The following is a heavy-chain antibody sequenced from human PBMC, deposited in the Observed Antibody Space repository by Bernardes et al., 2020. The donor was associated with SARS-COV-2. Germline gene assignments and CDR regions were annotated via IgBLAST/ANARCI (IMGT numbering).Heavy chain of an antibody. CDR1: GGTFSSYT. D-gene: IGHD3-22*01. Sequence: SVKVSCKASGGTFSSYTISWVRQAPGQGLEWMGRIIPILGIANYAQKFQGRVTITADKSTSTAYMELSSLRSEDTAVYYCARDLRGPPGTMIVVVTAWSWGQGTLVTVSS. CDR2: IIPILGIA. J-gene: IGHJ5*02. V-gene: IGHV1-69*04. CDR3: ARDLRGPPGTMIVVVTAWS.